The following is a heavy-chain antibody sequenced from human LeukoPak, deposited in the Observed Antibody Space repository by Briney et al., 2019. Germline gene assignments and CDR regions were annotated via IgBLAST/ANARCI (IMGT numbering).Heavy chain of an antibody. CDR3: ARVQSRLSWFDP. CDR1: GGSISGTSYY. CDR2: IYYSGST. Sequence: TSETLSLTCTVSGGSISGTSYYWGWIRQPPGKGLEWIGSIYYSGSTYYNPSLKSRVTISVDTSKNQFSLKLSSVTAADTAVYYCARVQSRLSWFDPWGQGILVTVSS. J-gene: IGHJ5*02. V-gene: IGHV4-39*07.